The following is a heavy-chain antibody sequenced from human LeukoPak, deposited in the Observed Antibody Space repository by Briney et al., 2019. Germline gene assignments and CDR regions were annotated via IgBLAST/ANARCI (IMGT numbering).Heavy chain of an antibody. CDR1: GYTFTSYA. V-gene: IGHV7-4-1*02. J-gene: IGHJ3*02. CDR2: INTNTGNP. CDR3: ARLIAAAGTRAFDI. D-gene: IGHD6-13*01. Sequence: GASVKVSCKASGYTFTSYAMNWVRQAPGQGLEWMGWINTNTGNPTYAQGFTGRFVFSLDTSVSTAYLQISSLKAEDIAVYYCARLIAAAGTRAFDIWGQGTMVTVSS.